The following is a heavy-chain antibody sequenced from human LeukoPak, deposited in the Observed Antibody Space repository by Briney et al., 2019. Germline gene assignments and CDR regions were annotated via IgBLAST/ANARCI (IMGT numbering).Heavy chain of an antibody. CDR2: ISYDGSNE. CDR3: AKDLSPAYFHH. Sequence: GGSLRLSCAASAFIFRSYDMHWVRQAPGKGLEWVAFISYDGSNEYYADSVKGRFTISRDNSENTLYLQMNSLRAEDTAVYYCAKDLSPAYFHHWGQGTLATVSS. J-gene: IGHJ1*01. CDR1: AFIFRSYD. D-gene: IGHD2/OR15-2a*01. V-gene: IGHV3-30*02.